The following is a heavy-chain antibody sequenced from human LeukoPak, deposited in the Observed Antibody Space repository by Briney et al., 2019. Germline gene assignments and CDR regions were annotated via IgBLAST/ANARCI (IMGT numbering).Heavy chain of an antibody. V-gene: IGHV4-30-4*08. CDR1: GGSISSGGYY. J-gene: IGHJ5*02. D-gene: IGHD2-2*01. CDR2: IYYSGST. CDR3: ARDALKYQLLKGNWFDP. Sequence: PSQTLSLTCTVSGGSISSGGYYWSWIRQPPGKGLEWIGYIYYSGSTYYNPSLKSRVTISVDTSKNQFSLKLSSVTAADTAVYYCARDALKYQLLKGNWFDPWGQGTLVTVSS.